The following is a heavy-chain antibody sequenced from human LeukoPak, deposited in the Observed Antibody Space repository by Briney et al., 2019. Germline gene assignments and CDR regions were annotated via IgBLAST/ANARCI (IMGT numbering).Heavy chain of an antibody. CDR1: GGSISSYC. D-gene: IGHD6-13*01. J-gene: IGHJ3*02. Sequence: PSETLSLTCTVSGGSISSYCWSWIRQPPGKGLEWIGYIYYSGSTNYNPSLKSRVTILVDTSKNQFSLKLRSVTAADTAVYYCARTYSSSWYSAFDIWGQGTMVTVSS. V-gene: IGHV4-59*08. CDR3: ARTYSSSWYSAFDI. CDR2: IYYSGST.